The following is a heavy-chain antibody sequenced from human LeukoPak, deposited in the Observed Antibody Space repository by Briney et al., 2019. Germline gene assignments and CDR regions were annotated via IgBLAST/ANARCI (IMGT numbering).Heavy chain of an antibody. V-gene: IGHV1-18*01. D-gene: IGHD4-17*01. J-gene: IGHJ4*02. Sequence: ASVKVSCKASGYTFTSYGISWVRQAPEQGLEWMGWISAYNGNTNYAQKLQGRVTMTTDTSTSTAYMELRSLRSDDTAVYYCARDAMFDYGDYGDFDYWGQGTLVTVSS. CDR3: ARDAMFDYGDYGDFDY. CDR2: ISAYNGNT. CDR1: GYTFTSYG.